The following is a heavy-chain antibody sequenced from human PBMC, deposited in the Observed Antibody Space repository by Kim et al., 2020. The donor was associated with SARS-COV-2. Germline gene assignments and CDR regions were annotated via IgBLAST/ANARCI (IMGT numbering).Heavy chain of an antibody. CDR1: GFTFSSYS. CDR3: ARAPEEWEPAHQGAFDI. Sequence: GGSLRLSCAASGFTFSSYSMNWVRQAPGKGLEWVSYISSSSSTIYYADSVKGRFTISRDNAKNSLYLQMNSLRDEDTAVYYCARAPEEWEPAHQGAFDIWGQGTMVTVSS. D-gene: IGHD1-26*01. J-gene: IGHJ3*02. CDR2: ISSSSSTI. V-gene: IGHV3-48*02.